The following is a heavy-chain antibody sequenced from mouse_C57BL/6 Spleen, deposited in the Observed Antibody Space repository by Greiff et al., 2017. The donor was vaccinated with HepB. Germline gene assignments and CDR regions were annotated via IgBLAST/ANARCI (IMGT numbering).Heavy chain of an antibody. V-gene: IGHV5-6*02. J-gene: IGHJ2*01. CDR3: ARSYGNGFDY. CDR1: GFTFSSYG. CDR2: ISSGGSYT. D-gene: IGHD2-1*01. Sequence: DVKLVESGGDLVKPGGSLKLSCAASGFTFSSYGMSWVRQTPDKRLEWVATISSGGSYTYYPDSVKGRFTISRDNAKNTLYLQMSSLKSEDTAMYYCARSYGNGFDYWGQGTTLTVSS.